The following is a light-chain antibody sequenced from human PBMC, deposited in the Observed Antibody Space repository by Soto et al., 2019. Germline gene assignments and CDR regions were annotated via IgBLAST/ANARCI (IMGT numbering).Light chain of an antibody. CDR3: QQYKSDSWT. V-gene: IGKV1-5*03. CDR1: QSISNW. CDR2: KVS. Sequence: DIQMTQSPSTLSAYVGDRVTITCRASQSISNWLAWFQQKPGKAPKVLIYKVSSLDSGVPSRFSGSGSGTEFVLTISSLQPDDFATYYCQQYKSDSWTFGQGTKVDIK. J-gene: IGKJ1*01.